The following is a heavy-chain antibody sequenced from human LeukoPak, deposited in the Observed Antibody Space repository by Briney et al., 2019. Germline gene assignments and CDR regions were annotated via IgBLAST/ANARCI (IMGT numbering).Heavy chain of an antibody. Sequence: SQALSLTCAFSGDSVSSKSGAWNWIRQSPSRGLEWLGRTYNRSKGYNHYDPSMKSRITITGDKSKNQFSLQLNSVTPEDTAVYYCVRVRGLSGMDVWGKGTTVIVSS. CDR1: GDSVSSKSGA. J-gene: IGHJ6*04. V-gene: IGHV6-1*01. CDR2: TYNRSKGYN. CDR3: VRVRGLSGMDV.